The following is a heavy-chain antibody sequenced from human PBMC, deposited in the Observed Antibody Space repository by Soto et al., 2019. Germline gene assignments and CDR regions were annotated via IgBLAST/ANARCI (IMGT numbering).Heavy chain of an antibody. CDR3: ARNWDLIRYGIDV. D-gene: IGHD7-27*01. J-gene: IGHJ6*02. Sequence: PSETLSLTCAVYGGSFSGYYWSWIRQPPGKGLEWIGEINHSGSTNYNPSLKSRVTISVDTSKNQFSLKLSSVTAADSAVYYCARNWDLIRYGIDVWGQGTTVTVSS. CDR1: GGSFSGYY. CDR2: INHSGST. V-gene: IGHV4-34*01.